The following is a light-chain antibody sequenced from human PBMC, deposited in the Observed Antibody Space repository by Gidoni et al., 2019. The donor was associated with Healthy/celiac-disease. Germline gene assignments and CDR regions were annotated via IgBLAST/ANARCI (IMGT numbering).Light chain of an antibody. V-gene: IGKV3-20*01. J-gene: IGKJ4*01. CDR1: QSVSSSY. CDR3: QQYGSAPRT. Sequence: EIVLTPSPATLSLSPGARATLSCRASQSVSSSYLAWYQQKPGQAPRLLIYGASSRATGIPDRFSGSGSGTDFTLTISRLEPEDVAVYYCQQYGSAPRTFGGGTKVEIK. CDR2: GAS.